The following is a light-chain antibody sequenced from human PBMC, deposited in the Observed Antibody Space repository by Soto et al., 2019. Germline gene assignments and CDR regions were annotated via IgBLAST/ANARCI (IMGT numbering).Light chain of an antibody. CDR2: SDN. Sequence: QSVLSQPPSASGTPGQRVTISCSGSSSNVGSNTVSWYQRLPGTAPNLLIYSDNQRPSGVPDRFSGSKSGTSASLAISGLRSEDEADYYCAAWDDSLNVVVFGGGTKRTVL. V-gene: IGLV1-44*01. CDR1: SSNVGSNT. CDR3: AAWDDSLNVVV. J-gene: IGLJ2*01.